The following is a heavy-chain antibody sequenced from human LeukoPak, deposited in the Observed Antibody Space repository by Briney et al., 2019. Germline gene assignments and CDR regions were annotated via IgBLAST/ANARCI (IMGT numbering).Heavy chain of an antibody. D-gene: IGHD2-2*03. J-gene: IGHJ6*03. CDR2: IKQDGSEK. CDR3: ARAPHYLGYCSSTSCLFWYYYMDV. V-gene: IGHV3-7*01. CDR1: GFTFSSYS. Sequence: GGSLRLSCAASGFTFSSYSMNWVRQAPGKGLEWVANIKQDGSEKYYVDSVKGRFTISRDNAKNSLYLQMNSLRAEDTAVYYCARAPHYLGYCSSTSCLFWYYYMDVWGKGTTVTVSS.